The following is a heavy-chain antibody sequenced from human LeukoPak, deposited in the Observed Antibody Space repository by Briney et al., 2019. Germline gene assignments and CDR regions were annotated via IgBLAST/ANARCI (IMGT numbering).Heavy chain of an antibody. J-gene: IGHJ4*02. CDR3: ARDLHSSGWNDNTLDY. Sequence: PGGSLRLPCAASGFTFSSYSMNWVRQAPGKGLEWVSSISSSSSYIYYADSVKGRFTISRDNAKNSLYLQMNSLRAEDTAVYYCARDLHSSGWNDNTLDYWGQGTLVTVSS. D-gene: IGHD6-19*01. CDR2: ISSSSSYI. V-gene: IGHV3-21*01. CDR1: GFTFSSYS.